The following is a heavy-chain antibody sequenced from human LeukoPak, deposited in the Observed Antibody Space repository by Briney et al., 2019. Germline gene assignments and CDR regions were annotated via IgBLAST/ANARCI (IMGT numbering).Heavy chain of an antibody. CDR2: ISAYNGNT. Sequence: ASVKVSCKASGYTFTSYGISWVRQAPGQGLEWMGWISAYNGNTNYAQKLQGRVTMTTDTSTSTAYIELRSLRSDDTAVYYCARDSRRHCSSTSCPTAWFDPWGQGTLVTVSS. CDR3: ARDSRRHCSSTSCPTAWFDP. V-gene: IGHV1-18*01. J-gene: IGHJ5*02. CDR1: GYTFTSYG. D-gene: IGHD2-2*01.